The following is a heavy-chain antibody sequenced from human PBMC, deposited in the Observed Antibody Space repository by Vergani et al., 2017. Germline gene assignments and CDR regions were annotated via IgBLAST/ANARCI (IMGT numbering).Heavy chain of an antibody. D-gene: IGHD6-13*01. V-gene: IGHV3-33*01. J-gene: IGHJ4*02. CDR3: ARDLPGPRYSSSREGL. CDR1: GYRFSSYG. Sequence: QVQLVESGGGVVQPGRSLRLSCAASGYRFSSYGMNWVRQAPGKGLEWVAVIWYDGSNKYYADSVKGRFTISRDNSKNTLYLQMNSLRAEDTAVYYCARDLPGPRYSSSREGLWGQGTLVTVSS. CDR2: IWYDGSNK.